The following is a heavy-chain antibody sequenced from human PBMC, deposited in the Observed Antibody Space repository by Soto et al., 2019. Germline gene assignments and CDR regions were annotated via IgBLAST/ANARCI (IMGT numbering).Heavy chain of an antibody. D-gene: IGHD6-13*01. J-gene: IGHJ6*02. V-gene: IGHV1-69*13. Sequence: SVKVSCKASGGTFSSYAISWVRQAPGQGLEWMGGIIPIFGTANYAQKFQGRVTITADESTSTAYMELSSLRSEDTAVYYCARDRVSSSWSYYYYYGMDVWGQGTTVTVSS. CDR3: ARDRVSSSWSYYYYYGMDV. CDR2: IIPIFGTA. CDR1: GGTFSSYA.